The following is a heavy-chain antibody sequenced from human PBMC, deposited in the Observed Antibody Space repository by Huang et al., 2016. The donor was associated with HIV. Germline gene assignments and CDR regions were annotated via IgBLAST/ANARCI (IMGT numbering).Heavy chain of an antibody. Sequence: QVQLVESGGGVVQPGRSLRISCAASGFTFSSYGMHWVRQGPGKGLEWVAGISYDVKTKYYADSVKGRFSISRDNSKTTVYLQLNSLRVEDTAVYYCAKGGSAAAVLDFWGQGTLVTVSS. D-gene: IGHD6-13*01. V-gene: IGHV3-30*18. J-gene: IGHJ4*02. CDR1: GFTFSSYG. CDR2: ISYDVKTK. CDR3: AKGGSAAAVLDF.